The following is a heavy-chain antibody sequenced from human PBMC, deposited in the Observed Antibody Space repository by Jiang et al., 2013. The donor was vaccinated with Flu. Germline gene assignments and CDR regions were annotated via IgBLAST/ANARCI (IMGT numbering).Heavy chain of an antibody. J-gene: IGHJ4*02. Sequence: YWSWIRQPPGKGLEWIGEINHSGSTNYNLSLKSRVTISVDTSKNQFSLKLSSVTAADTAVYYCARRYSYGYIRIDYWGQGTLVTVSS. V-gene: IGHV4-34*01. CDR2: INHSGST. CDR1: Y. D-gene: IGHD5-18*01. CDR3: ARRYSYGYIRIDY.